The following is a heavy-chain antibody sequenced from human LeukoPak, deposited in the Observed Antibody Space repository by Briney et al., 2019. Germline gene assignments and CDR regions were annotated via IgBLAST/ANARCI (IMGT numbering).Heavy chain of an antibody. D-gene: IGHD3-10*01. CDR1: GFTFSRRD. Sequence: GGSLRLSCTDSGFTFSRRDMNWVRQAPGKGLEWVSYISSGGYTTRYADSVKGRFTISRDNAKNSLYLQMNSLKAEDTAVYYCAREGSSYAPSEPFYFDYWGQGTLVTVSS. CDR3: AREGSSYAPSEPFYFDY. J-gene: IGHJ4*02. CDR2: ISSGGYTT. V-gene: IGHV3-48*03.